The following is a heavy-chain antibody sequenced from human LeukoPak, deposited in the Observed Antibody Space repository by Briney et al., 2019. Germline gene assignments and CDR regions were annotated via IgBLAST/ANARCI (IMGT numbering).Heavy chain of an antibody. V-gene: IGHV3-30*18. CDR3: AKASQYYYDSSGQYGLDY. Sequence: GTSLRLPCAASGFTFSLCGMHWVRQAPGKGLEWVAVISYDGSNKYYADSVKGRFTISRDNSKNTLYLQMNSLRAEDTAVYYCAKASQYYYDSSGQYGLDYWGQGTLVTVSS. CDR1: GFTFSLCG. J-gene: IGHJ4*02. D-gene: IGHD3-22*01. CDR2: ISYDGSNK.